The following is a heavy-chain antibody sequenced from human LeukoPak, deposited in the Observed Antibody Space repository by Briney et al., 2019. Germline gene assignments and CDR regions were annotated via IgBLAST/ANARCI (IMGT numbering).Heavy chain of an antibody. Sequence: PGGSLRLSCAASHFTFTNRWMNWVPQAPGKGLEWVGRIASNTDGGTTDYAAPVKGRFTISRDDSKNALYLQMNSLKTEDTALYYCTTRTTTTTYWGQGTLVTVSS. J-gene: IGHJ4*02. CDR2: IASNTDGGTT. D-gene: IGHD1-7*01. V-gene: IGHV3-15*07. CDR1: HFTFTNRW. CDR3: TTRTTTTTY.